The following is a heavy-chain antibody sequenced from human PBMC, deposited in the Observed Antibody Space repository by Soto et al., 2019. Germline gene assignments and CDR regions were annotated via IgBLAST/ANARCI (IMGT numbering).Heavy chain of an antibody. Sequence: QVQLVQSGAEVKKPGSSVKVSCKASGGTFSSYTISWVRQAPGQGLEWMGRIIPILGIANYAQKFQGRVTITADKSTSTASMELSSLRSEDTAVYYCASGAVVTMYYFDYWGQGTLVTVSS. D-gene: IGHD2-21*02. V-gene: IGHV1-69*02. J-gene: IGHJ4*02. CDR3: ASGAVVTMYYFDY. CDR1: GGTFSSYT. CDR2: IIPILGIA.